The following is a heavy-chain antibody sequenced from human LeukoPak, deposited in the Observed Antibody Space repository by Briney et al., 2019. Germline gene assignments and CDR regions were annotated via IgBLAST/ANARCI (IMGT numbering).Heavy chain of an antibody. CDR3: AGDYQLVWGRDWFDP. CDR1: GGSISSGSYY. V-gene: IGHV4-61*02. Sequence: SETLSLTCAVSGGSISSGSYYWSWIRQPAGKGLEWRGRIYASGRTNYNPSLKSRVTISVDTSKNNFSLKLSSVTAAETAAYYCAGDYQLVWGRDWFDPWGQGTLVTVSS. D-gene: IGHD2-2*01. CDR2: IYASGRT. J-gene: IGHJ5*02.